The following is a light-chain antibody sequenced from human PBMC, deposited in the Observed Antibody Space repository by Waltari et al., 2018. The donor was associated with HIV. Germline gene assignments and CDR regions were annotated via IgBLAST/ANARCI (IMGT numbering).Light chain of an antibody. CDR1: QSLTSY. Sequence: VLTQSPGTLSLSPGDRATLSCRASQSLTSYLAWYQQTPGQAPRLLIYDASIRATGIPARFHGNGSETDFTLTISSLEPEDSGLYYCQQRSNCPPYSFGQGTKLEI. J-gene: IGKJ2*01. CDR3: QQRSNCPPYS. V-gene: IGKV3-11*01. CDR2: DAS.